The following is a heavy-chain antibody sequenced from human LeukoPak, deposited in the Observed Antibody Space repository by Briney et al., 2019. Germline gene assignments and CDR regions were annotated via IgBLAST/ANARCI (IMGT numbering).Heavy chain of an antibody. D-gene: IGHD6-13*01. CDR3: ARHIGSSWYFDY. Sequence: ETLSLTCTVSGGSISSYYWSWIRQPPGKGLEWIGYIYYSGSTNYNPSLKSRVTISVDTSKNQFSLKLSSVTAADTAVYYCARHIGSSWYFDYWGQGTLVTVSS. J-gene: IGHJ4*02. CDR2: IYYSGST. CDR1: GGSISSYY. V-gene: IGHV4-59*08.